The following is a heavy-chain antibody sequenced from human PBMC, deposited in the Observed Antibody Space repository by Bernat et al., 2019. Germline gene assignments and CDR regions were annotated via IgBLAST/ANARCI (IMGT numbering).Heavy chain of an antibody. CDR3: APCCYYGIDV. CDR2: INHSGDT. J-gene: IGHJ6*02. Sequence: QLQLQESGPGLVKPSETLSLTCTIYGGSFSTYYWNWFRQPPGKGLEWIGEINHSGDTNYNPSLKSRVIITVDSSKNQFSLKLNSVTAADTAVYYCAPCCYYGIDVWGQGTTVTVSS. V-gene: IGHV4-34*01. D-gene: IGHD3-10*01. CDR1: GGSFSTYY.